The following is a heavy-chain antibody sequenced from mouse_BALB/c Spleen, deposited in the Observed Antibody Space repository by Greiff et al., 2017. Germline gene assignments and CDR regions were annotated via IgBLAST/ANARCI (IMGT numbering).Heavy chain of an antibody. D-gene: IGHD1-1*01. CDR2: IYPYNGGT. V-gene: IGHV1S29*02. Sequence: VHVKQSGPELVKPGASVKISCKASGYTFTDYNMHWVKQSHGKSLEWIGYIYPYNGGTGYNQKFKSKATLTVDNSSSTAYMELRSLTSEDSAVYYCAREGYYGSSYGYYAMDYWGQGTSVTVSS. J-gene: IGHJ4*01. CDR3: AREGYYGSSYGYYAMDY. CDR1: GYTFTDYN.